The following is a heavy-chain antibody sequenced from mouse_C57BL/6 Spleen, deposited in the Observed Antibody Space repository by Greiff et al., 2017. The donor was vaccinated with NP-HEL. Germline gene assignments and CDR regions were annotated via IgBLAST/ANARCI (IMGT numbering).Heavy chain of an antibody. J-gene: IGHJ4*01. Sequence: VQLQQSGAELVKKGAAGQVSWKGAGWAFSSYWMNWVKQRPGKGLEWIGQIYPGDGDTNYNGKFKGKATLTADKSSSTAYMQLSSLTSEDSAVYFCAREGNWDLYAMDYWGQGTSVTVSS. CDR3: AREGNWDLYAMDY. CDR2: IYPGDGDT. D-gene: IGHD4-1*01. CDR1: GWAFSSYW. V-gene: IGHV1-80*01.